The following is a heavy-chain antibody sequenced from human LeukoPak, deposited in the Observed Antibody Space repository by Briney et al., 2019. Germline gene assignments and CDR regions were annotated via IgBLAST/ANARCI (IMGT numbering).Heavy chain of an antibody. V-gene: IGHV1-69*06. J-gene: IGHJ6*03. CDR2: IIPIFGTA. D-gene: IGHD3-3*01. CDR3: ARKPITIFGETSYYYYYYMDV. CDR1: GGTFSSYA. Sequence: GASVKVSCKASGGTFSSYAISWVRQAPGQGLEWIGGIIPIFGTANYAQKFQGRVTITADKSTSTAYMELSSLRSEDTAVYYCARKPITIFGETSYYYYYYMDVWGKGTTVTVSS.